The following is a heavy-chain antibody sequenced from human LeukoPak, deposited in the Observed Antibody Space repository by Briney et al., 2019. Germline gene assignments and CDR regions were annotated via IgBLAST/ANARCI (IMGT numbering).Heavy chain of an antibody. CDR1: GFTFSNAW. Sequence: GSLRLSCAASGFTFSNAWMSWVRQAPGKGLEWVGRIKSKTDGGTTDYAAPVKGRFTISRDNSKNTLYLQMNSLRAEDTAVYYCAKDSGRKLRYFDWLGAFDIWGQGTMVTVSS. CDR2: IKSKTDGGTT. J-gene: IGHJ3*02. CDR3: AKDSGRKLRYFDWLGAFDI. D-gene: IGHD3-9*01. V-gene: IGHV3-15*01.